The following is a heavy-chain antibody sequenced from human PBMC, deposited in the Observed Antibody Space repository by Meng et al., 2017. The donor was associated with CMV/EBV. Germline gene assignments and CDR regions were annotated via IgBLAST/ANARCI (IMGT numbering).Heavy chain of an antibody. CDR1: GYTFTGYG. V-gene: IGHV1-3*01. D-gene: IGHD3-3*01. J-gene: IGHJ4*02. CDR3: ARGNGVAHDY. Sequence: QVQLVQTAAEVKKPGASVKVSCNASGYTFTGYGIHWVRQAPGQRLEWMGWINAGDGNRKYSQKFQDRVTITRDTSASTAYMELSSLRSEDTAVYYCARGNGVAHDYWGQGTLVTVSS. CDR2: INAGDGNR.